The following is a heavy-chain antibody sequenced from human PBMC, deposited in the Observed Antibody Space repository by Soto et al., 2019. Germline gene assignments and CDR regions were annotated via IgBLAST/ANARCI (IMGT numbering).Heavy chain of an antibody. CDR1: GGSFSGHS. CDR3: STRAYDTNGYFRFDP. V-gene: IGHV4-34*01. Sequence: QVQLQQWGAGLLKPSETLSLTCAVYGGSFSGHSWTWIRQSPGKGLEWIGDINHSGRVNYSPSLKSRVTISLDTSKNLFSRTLSAVAAADTAMYYCSTRAYDTNGYFRFDPWGQGTLVTVSS. CDR2: INHSGRV. D-gene: IGHD3-22*01. J-gene: IGHJ5*01.